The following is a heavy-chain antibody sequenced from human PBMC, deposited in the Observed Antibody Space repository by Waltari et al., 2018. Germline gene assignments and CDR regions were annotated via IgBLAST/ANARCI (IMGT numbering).Heavy chain of an antibody. CDR3: ARLRFLEWFFDY. V-gene: IGHV3-7*04. J-gene: IGHJ4*02. Sequence: EVQLVESGGGLVQPGGSLRLSCEASEFPFSSYWMRWVRQAPGKGLEWVANIKQDGSEKYYVDSVKGRFTISRDNAKNSLYLQMNSLRAEDTAVYYCARLRFLEWFFDYWGQGTLVTVSS. CDR1: EFPFSSYW. D-gene: IGHD3-3*01. CDR2: IKQDGSEK.